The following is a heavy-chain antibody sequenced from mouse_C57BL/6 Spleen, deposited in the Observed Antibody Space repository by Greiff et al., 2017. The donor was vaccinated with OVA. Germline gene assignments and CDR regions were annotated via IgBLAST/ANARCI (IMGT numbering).Heavy chain of an antibody. D-gene: IGHD1-1*01. CDR3: ARGKRSSGGDWYFDV. Sequence: VQLQQPGAELVKPGASVKLSCKASGYTFTSYWMHWVKQRPGRGLEWIGRIDPNSGGTKYNEKFKSKATLTVDKPSSTAYMQLSSLTSEDSAVYYCARGKRSSGGDWYFDVWGTGTTVTVSS. J-gene: IGHJ1*03. CDR1: GYTFTSYW. CDR2: IDPNSGGT. V-gene: IGHV1-72*01.